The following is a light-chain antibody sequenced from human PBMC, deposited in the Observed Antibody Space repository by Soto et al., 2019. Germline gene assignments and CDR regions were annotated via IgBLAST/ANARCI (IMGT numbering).Light chain of an antibody. Sequence: DVVMTQSPLSLPVTLGQPASISCRSSQSLVHSHGSTYLNWFLQRPGQSPRRLIYKISNRDSGVPDRFSGSGSGTDFTLKISRVEAGDVGVYYCMQGTHLPYTFGQGTKLEIK. CDR1: QSLVHSHGSTY. J-gene: IGKJ2*01. V-gene: IGKV2-30*02. CDR3: MQGTHLPYT. CDR2: KIS.